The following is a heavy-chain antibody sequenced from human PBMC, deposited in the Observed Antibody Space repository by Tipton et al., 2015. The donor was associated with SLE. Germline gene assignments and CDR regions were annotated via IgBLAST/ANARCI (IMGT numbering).Heavy chain of an antibody. D-gene: IGHD6-13*01. CDR3: ASKDGIAAAGAGAFDI. V-gene: IGHV4-38-2*01. Sequence: TLSLTCAVSGYSISSGYYWGWIRQPPGKGLEWIGSIYHSGSTYYNPFLKSRVTISVDTSKNQFSLKLSSVTAADTAVYYCASKDGIAAAGAGAFDIWGQGTMVTVSS. CDR2: IYHSGST. J-gene: IGHJ3*02. CDR1: GYSISSGYY.